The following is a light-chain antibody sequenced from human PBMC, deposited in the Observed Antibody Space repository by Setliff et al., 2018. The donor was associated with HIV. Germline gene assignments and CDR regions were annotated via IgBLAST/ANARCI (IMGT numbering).Light chain of an antibody. J-gene: IGLJ2*01. CDR1: SSDVGGYNF. V-gene: IGLV2-14*03. Sequence: QSVLTQPASVSGSPGQSVTISCTGTSSDVGGYNFVSWYQQHPRKTPELLIYDVTNRPSGVSARFSASKSGNTASLTISGLQPEDEADYYCSSYTSTRALLFGGGTKVTVL. CDR3: SSYTSTRALL. CDR2: DVT.